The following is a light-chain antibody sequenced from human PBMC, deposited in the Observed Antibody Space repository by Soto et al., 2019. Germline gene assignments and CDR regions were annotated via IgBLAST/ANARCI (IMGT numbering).Light chain of an antibody. CDR3: SSYTSSSTYV. J-gene: IGLJ1*01. CDR2: EVS. Sequence: QSALTQPASVSGSPGQSITISCTGTSRDVGGYNYVSWYQHHPGKAPKHMIYEVSNRPSGVSNRFSGSKSGNTASLTISGLQAEDEADYYCSSYTSSSTYVFGTGTKVTVL. V-gene: IGLV2-14*01. CDR1: SRDVGGYNY.